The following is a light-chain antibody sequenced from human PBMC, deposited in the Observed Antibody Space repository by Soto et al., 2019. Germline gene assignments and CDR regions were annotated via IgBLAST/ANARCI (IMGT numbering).Light chain of an antibody. J-gene: IGLJ1*01. Sequence: QSALSQPASMSGSPGQSITIPCTGASSNIGLYNYVSWYQHHPGKAPKLLISEVNIRPSGLSDRFSASKAGNTASLTISGLPPEDEAFYYCTCLSTTSTPIVFGTGTKVTVL. CDR1: SSNIGLYNY. CDR2: EVN. V-gene: IGLV2-14*01. CDR3: TCLSTTSTPIV.